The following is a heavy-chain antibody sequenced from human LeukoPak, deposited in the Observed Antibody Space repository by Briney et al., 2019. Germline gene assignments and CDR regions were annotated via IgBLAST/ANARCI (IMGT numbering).Heavy chain of an antibody. Sequence: GSLRLSFVASGLPFNGQWLNWVRQAPGQGLEWVANIKHDGREKYYVDSVKGRFTISRDDGQNSLSLHMNTVRAEDTAVYYCGYTNNFYHWGQGALVVVSA. D-gene: IGHD3-16*02. CDR2: IKHDGREK. CDR1: GLPFNGQW. V-gene: IGHV3-7*01. J-gene: IGHJ4*02. CDR3: GYTNNFYH.